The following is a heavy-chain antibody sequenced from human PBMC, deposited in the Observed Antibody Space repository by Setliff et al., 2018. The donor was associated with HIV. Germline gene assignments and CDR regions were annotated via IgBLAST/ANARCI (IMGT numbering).Heavy chain of an antibody. CDR2: ISGSGGST. CDR1: GLPFSYA. D-gene: IGHD3-9*01. CDR3: VRDTFDGRSYYGWDV. J-gene: IGHJ6*02. V-gene: IGHV3-23*01. Sequence: GGSLRLSCVASGLPFSYAWLSWVRQAPGKGLEWVSAISGSGGSTYYADSVKGRFTISRDNAKSTVYLQMGSLSADDTAVYYCVRDTFDGRSYYGWDVWGQGTTVTVSS.